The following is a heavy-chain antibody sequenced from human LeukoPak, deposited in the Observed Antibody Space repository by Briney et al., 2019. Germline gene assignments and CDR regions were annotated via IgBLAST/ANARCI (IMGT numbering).Heavy chain of an antibody. CDR1: GYKFTDYY. D-gene: IGHD3-10*01. CDR3: ARKDYGSGSYYTDY. CDR2: INPKSDDT. J-gene: IGHJ4*02. Sequence: ASVKVSCKVSGYKFTDYYIHWVRQAPGQGLEWMGWINPKSDDTKYSEKFQDRVTMTRDTSIRTAYMELSGLTSDDTAVYYCARKDYGSGSYYTDYWGQGTLVTVSS. V-gene: IGHV1-2*02.